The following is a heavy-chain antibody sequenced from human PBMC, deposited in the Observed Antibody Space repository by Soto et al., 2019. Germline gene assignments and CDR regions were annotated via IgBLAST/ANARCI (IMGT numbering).Heavy chain of an antibody. CDR2: IWYDGSNK. CDR1: GFTFSSYG. D-gene: IGHD6-19*01. V-gene: IGHV3-33*01. CDR3: ARDLSSGWYADY. Sequence: SGGGVVQPGRSLRLSCAASGFTFSSYGMHWVRQAPGKGLEWVAVIWYDGSNKYYADSVKGRFTISRDNSKNTLYLQMNSLRAEDTAVYYCARDLSSGWYADYWGQGTLVTVSS. J-gene: IGHJ4*02.